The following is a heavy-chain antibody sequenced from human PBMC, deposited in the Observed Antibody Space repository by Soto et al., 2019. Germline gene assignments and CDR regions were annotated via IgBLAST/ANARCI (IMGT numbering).Heavy chain of an antibody. CDR3: TRDGIGGTVFRGFCDY. D-gene: IGHD1-7*01. CDR2: IWYDGSNK. J-gene: IGHJ4*02. V-gene: IGHV3-33*01. Sequence: QEHLVQSGGGVVQPGRSLRLSCAASGSIFSGYGMHWVGQAPGKGLEWVAVIWYDGSNKYYADSVKGRFTISRDNSKNILYLQMDSLRDEDTAVYYCTRDGIGGTVFRGFCDYWGQGTLVTVSS. CDR1: GSIFSGYG.